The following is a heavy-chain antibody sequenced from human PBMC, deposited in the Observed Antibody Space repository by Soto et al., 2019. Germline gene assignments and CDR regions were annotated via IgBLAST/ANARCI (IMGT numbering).Heavy chain of an antibody. V-gene: IGHV1-69*02. CDR3: ASPSTMVRGVITYFDY. CDR1: GGTFSSYT. J-gene: IGHJ4*02. CDR2: IIPILGIA. D-gene: IGHD3-10*01. Sequence: EASVKVSCKASGGTFSSYTISWVRQAPGQGLEWMGRIIPILGIANYAQKFQGRVTITADKSTSTAYMELSSLRSEDTAVYYCASPSTMVRGVITYFDYWGQGTLVTVSS.